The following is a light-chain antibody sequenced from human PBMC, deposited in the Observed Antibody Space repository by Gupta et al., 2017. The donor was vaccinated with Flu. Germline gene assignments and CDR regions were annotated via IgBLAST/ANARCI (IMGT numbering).Light chain of an antibody. J-gene: IGLJ3*02. CDR2: ENT. Sequence: QSELTQPPSVSAAPGQKVTITCSGSSSNIGKNYVSWYQQFPGAAPKLLIVENTHRSSGIPDRFAGYKAGTYAKRHTNGLQTGDEADDYCGTWASSMKMGVFGGGTKLTVL. V-gene: IGLV1-51*02. CDR1: SSNIGKNY. CDR3: GTWASSMKMGV.